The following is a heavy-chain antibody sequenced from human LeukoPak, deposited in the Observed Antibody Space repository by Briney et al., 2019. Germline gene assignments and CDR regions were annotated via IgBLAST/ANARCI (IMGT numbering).Heavy chain of an antibody. V-gene: IGHV5-51*01. CDR1: GYSFTSYW. CDR2: IYPGDSDT. J-gene: IGHJ4*02. Sequence: GESLQISCKGSGYSFTSYWIGWVRQMPGKGLDWMGIIYPGDSDTRYSPSFQGQVTISADKSISTAYLQWSSLKASDTAMYYCARTCSGGSCYRESDYWGQGTLVTVSS. D-gene: IGHD2-15*01. CDR3: ARTCSGGSCYRESDY.